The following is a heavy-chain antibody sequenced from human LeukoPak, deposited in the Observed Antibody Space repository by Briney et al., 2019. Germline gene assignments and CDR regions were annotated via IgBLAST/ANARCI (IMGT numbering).Heavy chain of an antibody. J-gene: IGHJ4*02. Sequence: ASVKVSCKASGYTFTSYYMHWVRQAPGQGLEWMGWISAYNGNTNYAQKLQGRVTMTTDTSTSTAYMELRSLRSDDTAVYYCARDQLFLNYYGSGSYHPVGYWGQGTLVTVSS. D-gene: IGHD3-10*01. V-gene: IGHV1-18*04. CDR2: ISAYNGNT. CDR1: GYTFTSYY. CDR3: ARDQLFLNYYGSGSYHPVGY.